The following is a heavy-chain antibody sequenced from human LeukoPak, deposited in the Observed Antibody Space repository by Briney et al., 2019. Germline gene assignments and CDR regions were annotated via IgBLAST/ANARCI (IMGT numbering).Heavy chain of an antibody. V-gene: IGHV4-39*01. CDR1: GGSFSGYY. J-gene: IGHJ5*02. CDR3: ASTPQYYYGSGSYSGWFDP. D-gene: IGHD3-10*01. CDR2: IYYSGST. Sequence: SETLSLTCAAYGGSFSGYYWGWIRKPPGKGLEWIGSIYYSGSTYYNPSLKSRVTISVDTSKNQFSLKLSSVTAADMAVYYCASTPQYYYGSGSYSGWFDPWGQGTLVTVSS.